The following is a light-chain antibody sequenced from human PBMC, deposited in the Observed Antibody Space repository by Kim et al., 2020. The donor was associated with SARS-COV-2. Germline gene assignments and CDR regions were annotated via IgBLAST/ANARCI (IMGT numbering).Light chain of an antibody. CDR1: QSISSY. V-gene: IGKV1-39*01. Sequence: DIQMTQSPSSLSASVGDRVTITCRASQSISSYLNWYQQKPGKDPKLLIYAASSLQSGVPSRFSGSGSGTDFTLTISSLQPEDFATYYCQQSYSTPRTFGQGTKVDIK. J-gene: IGKJ1*01. CDR2: AAS. CDR3: QQSYSTPRT.